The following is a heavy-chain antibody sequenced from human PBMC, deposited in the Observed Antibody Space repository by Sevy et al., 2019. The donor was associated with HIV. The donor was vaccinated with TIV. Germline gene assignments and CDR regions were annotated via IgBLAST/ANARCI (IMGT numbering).Heavy chain of an antibody. CDR1: GFTFSSNW. V-gene: IGHV3-7*01. J-gene: IGHJ4*02. CDR3: ARAQQITMLVVIGGLYFDF. CDR2: VKQDMSEK. D-gene: IGHD3-22*01. Sequence: GGSLRLSCATSGFTFSSNWMTWVRQAPGKGVEWVANVKQDMSEKYYADSVKGRFTISRDNAKNSLYLEMNSLRAEDTAVYYCARAQQITMLVVIGGLYFDFWGQGTLVTVSS.